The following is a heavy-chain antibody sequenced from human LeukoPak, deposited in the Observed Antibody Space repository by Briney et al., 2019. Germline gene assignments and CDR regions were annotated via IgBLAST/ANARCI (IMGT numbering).Heavy chain of an antibody. CDR1: GFTFNDYG. Sequence: GGSLRLSCAASGFTFNDYGMSWVRQAPGKGLDWVSSISRSSYYIYYTDSVKGRFTISRDNAKNSLYLQMNSLRAEDTAVYYCAKVYTNTKTHYYDSSGYYPDYWGQGTLVTVSS. CDR2: ISRSSYYI. D-gene: IGHD3-22*01. CDR3: AKVYTNTKTHYYDSSGYYPDY. V-gene: IGHV3-21*01. J-gene: IGHJ4*02.